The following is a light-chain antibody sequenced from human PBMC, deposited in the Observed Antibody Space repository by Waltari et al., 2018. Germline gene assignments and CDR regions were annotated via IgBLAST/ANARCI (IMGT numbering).Light chain of an antibody. J-gene: IGLJ1*01. CDR1: SSTIGNNV. CDR3: AAWDDSLNGQV. CDR2: YDD. Sequence: QSVLTQPPSVSGAPRQRLTISCSGSSSTIGNNVVTWYQQLPGKAPKLLIYYDDLVPSGVSDRFSGSKSGTSASLAITGLQSDDEADYYCAAWDDSLNGQVFGTGTKVTVL. V-gene: IGLV1-36*01.